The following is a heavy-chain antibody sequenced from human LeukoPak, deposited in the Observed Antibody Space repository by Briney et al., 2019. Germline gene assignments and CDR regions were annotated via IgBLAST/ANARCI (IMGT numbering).Heavy chain of an antibody. D-gene: IGHD1-26*01. CDR1: GYSFTNYW. Sequence: GESLKISCQGSGYSFTNYWIGWVRQMPGKGLEWMGIIYPGDSDTRYIPSFQGQVTISADKSINTAYLQWSSLKASDTTMYYCARRVDSYWFFDYWGQGTLVTVSS. CDR3: ARRVDSYWFFDY. V-gene: IGHV5-51*01. J-gene: IGHJ4*02. CDR2: IYPGDSDT.